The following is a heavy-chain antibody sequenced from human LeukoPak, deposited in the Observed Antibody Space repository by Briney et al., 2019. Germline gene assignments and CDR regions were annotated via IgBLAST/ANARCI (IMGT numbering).Heavy chain of an antibody. D-gene: IGHD2-2*01. Sequence: PGGSLRLSCAASGFTFSNYAMSWVRQAPGKGLEWVSSISGSGGSTYYADSVKGRFTISRDNSRNTLYLQVNSLRAEDTAVYYCAKDREGTVPYYFDYWGQGTLVTVSS. CDR2: ISGSGGST. V-gene: IGHV3-23*01. CDR3: AKDREGTVPYYFDY. J-gene: IGHJ4*02. CDR1: GFTFSNYA.